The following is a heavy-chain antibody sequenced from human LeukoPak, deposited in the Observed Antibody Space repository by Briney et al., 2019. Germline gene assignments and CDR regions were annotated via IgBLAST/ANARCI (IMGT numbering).Heavy chain of an antibody. CDR1: GVSTTNGIYY. D-gene: IGHD6-19*01. Sequence: PSETLSLTCTLSGVSTTNGIYYWAWIRQPPGKGLEWIGSVHNVGSTYYNLSLRSRVTMSIDTSKNQFSLRLNSVTAADTAVYYCARHAEYNSGWHFYLDHWGQGILVTVSS. CDR2: VHNVGST. V-gene: IGHV4-39*01. CDR3: ARHAEYNSGWHFYLDH. J-gene: IGHJ4*02.